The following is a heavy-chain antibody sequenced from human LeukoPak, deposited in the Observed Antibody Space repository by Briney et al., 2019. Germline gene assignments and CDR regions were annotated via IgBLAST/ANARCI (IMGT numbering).Heavy chain of an antibody. CDR3: ARDILATSIAAPYY. CDR1: GFTFSSYD. J-gene: IGHJ4*02. CDR2: IFYSGRT. V-gene: IGHV4-39*07. Sequence: GSLRLSCAASGFTFSSYDMTWVRQPPGKGLEWIGSIFYSGRTYYNPSLKSRVTMSVDTSKNQFSLRLSSVNAADTAVYYCARDILATSIAAPYYWGQGTLVTVSS. D-gene: IGHD6-13*01.